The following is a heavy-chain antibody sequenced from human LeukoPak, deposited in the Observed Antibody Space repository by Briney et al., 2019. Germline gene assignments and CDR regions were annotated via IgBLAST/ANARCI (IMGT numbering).Heavy chain of an antibody. CDR3: ASYTGYSSGWLDY. J-gene: IGHJ4*02. CDR1: GYSFTRYW. D-gene: IGHD6-19*01. Sequence: GESPNISRNCFGYSFTRYWLGLVRQIPRKGLEWMGIIYPGDSDTRYSPSFEGQVTISADKSISTAYLQWSSLKASDTAMYYCASYTGYSSGWLDYWGQGTLVTVSS. CDR2: IYPGDSDT. V-gene: IGHV5-51*01.